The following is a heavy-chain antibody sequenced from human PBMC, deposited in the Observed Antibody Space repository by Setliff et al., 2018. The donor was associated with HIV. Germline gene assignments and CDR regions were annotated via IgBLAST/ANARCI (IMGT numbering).Heavy chain of an antibody. J-gene: IGHJ4*02. Sequence: SETLSLTCAVSGGSIISSNWWSWVRQPPGKGPEWIGEIYHSGNTNYNPSLKSRVTISVDESKNQFSLKLSSVTAADTAVYYCARREATYYYDTRYFDYWGQGTL. CDR3: ARREATYYYDTRYFDY. CDR1: GGSIISSNW. V-gene: IGHV4-4*02. CDR2: IYHSGNT. D-gene: IGHD3-22*01.